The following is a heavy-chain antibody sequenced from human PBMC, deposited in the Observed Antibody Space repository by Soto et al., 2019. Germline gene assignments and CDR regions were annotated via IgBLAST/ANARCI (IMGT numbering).Heavy chain of an antibody. CDR2: IYWNDDK. Sequence: SGPTLVNPTQTLTLTCTFSGFSLSTSGVGVGWIRQPPGKALEWLALIYWNDDKRYSPSLKSRLTITKDTSKNQVVLTMTNMDPVDTATYYCAHSLDYGDYYYYGMDVWGQGTTVTVSS. CDR1: GFSLSTSGVG. D-gene: IGHD4-17*01. CDR3: AHSLDYGDYYYYGMDV. J-gene: IGHJ6*02. V-gene: IGHV2-5*01.